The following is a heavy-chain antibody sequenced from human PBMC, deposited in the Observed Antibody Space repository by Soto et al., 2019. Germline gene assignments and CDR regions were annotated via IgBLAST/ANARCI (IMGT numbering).Heavy chain of an antibody. CDR1: GFTFSSYT. J-gene: IGHJ5*02. CDR2: ISSTSTYI. V-gene: IGHV3-21*01. Sequence: GGSLRLSCAASGFTFSSYTMNWVRQAPGKGLEWVSYISSTSTYIYYADSVKGRFTISRDNAKNSLYLQMNSLRAEDTAVYYCARDPRGTHNWFDPWGLGTLVTVSS. D-gene: IGHD1-1*01. CDR3: ARDPRGTHNWFDP.